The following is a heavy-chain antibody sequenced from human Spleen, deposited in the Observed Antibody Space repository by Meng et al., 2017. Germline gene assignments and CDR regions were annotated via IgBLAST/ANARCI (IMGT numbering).Heavy chain of an antibody. D-gene: IGHD6-13*01. V-gene: IGHV1-2*06. Sequence: QVQLVQSGAEVKKPGASVKVSCKPSGYNFPDYYIHWVRRAPGQGLEWMGRIDPKSGDTHYAQKFQGRVTMTGDTSIGTAYMELRGLTSDDTAVYYCVRDEDISAAGYLFGDYWGQGTLVTVSS. CDR1: GYNFPDYY. CDR3: VRDEDISAAGYLFGDY. J-gene: IGHJ4*02. CDR2: IDPKSGDT.